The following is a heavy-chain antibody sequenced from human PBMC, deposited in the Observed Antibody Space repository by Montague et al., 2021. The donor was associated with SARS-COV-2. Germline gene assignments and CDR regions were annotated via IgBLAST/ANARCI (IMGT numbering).Heavy chain of an antibody. J-gene: IGHJ6*02. CDR2: ISSSSSYI. V-gene: IGHV3-21*01. Sequence: SLRLSCAASGFTFSSYSMNWVRQAPGKGLEWVSSISSSSSYIYYADSVKGRFTTSRDNAKNSLYLQMNSLRAEDTAVYYCASGNRNYYCGMDVWGQGTAVTVSS. D-gene: IGHD3-10*01. CDR1: GFTFSSYS. CDR3: ASGNRNYYCGMDV.